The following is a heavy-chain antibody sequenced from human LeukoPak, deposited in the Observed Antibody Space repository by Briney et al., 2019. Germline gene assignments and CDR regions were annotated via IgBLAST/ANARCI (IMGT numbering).Heavy chain of an antibody. Sequence: SETLSLTCAVYGGSFSGYYWSWIRQPPGKGPEWIGEINHSGSTNYNPSLKSRVTISVDTSKNQFSLKLSSVTAADTAVYYCARDRILGAKVSWFDPWGQGTLVTVSS. V-gene: IGHV4-34*01. J-gene: IGHJ5*02. CDR1: GGSFSGYY. D-gene: IGHD1-26*01. CDR3: ARDRILGAKVSWFDP. CDR2: INHSGST.